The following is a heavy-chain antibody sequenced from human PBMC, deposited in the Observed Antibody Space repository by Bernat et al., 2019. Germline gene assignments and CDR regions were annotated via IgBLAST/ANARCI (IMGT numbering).Heavy chain of an antibody. J-gene: IGHJ1*01. D-gene: IGHD3-22*01. CDR1: GFTFSSYA. V-gene: IGHV3-30-3*01. CDR2: ISYDGSNK. CDR3: ARDNGPITMIGGDWGYFQH. Sequence: QVQLVESGGGVVQPGRSLRLSCAASGFTFSSYAMHWVRQAPGKGLEWVAVISYDGSNKNYADSVKGRFTRSRDNSKNTLYLQMNSLRAEDTAVYYCARDNGPITMIGGDWGYFQHWGQGTLVTVSS.